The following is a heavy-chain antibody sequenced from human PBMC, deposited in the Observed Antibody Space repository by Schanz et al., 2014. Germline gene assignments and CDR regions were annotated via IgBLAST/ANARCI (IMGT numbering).Heavy chain of an antibody. CDR3: ARGYGDSPTDF. CDR1: GYTFVSYS. J-gene: IGHJ4*02. V-gene: IGHV1-46*01. CDR2: INPSGGGT. Sequence: QVQLVQSGAEVKKPGASVKVSCKASGYTFVSYSMHWVRQAPGQGLEWMGIINPSGGGTSYALRFQGRVTITADRSTSTAYMELSSLRSEDTAVYYCARGYGDSPTDFWGQGTLVAVSS. D-gene: IGHD4-17*01.